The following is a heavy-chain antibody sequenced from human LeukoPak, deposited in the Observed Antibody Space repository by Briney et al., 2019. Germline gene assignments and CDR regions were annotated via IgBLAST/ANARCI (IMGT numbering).Heavy chain of an antibody. CDR3: AKSGIVGDVDY. D-gene: IGHD1-26*01. V-gene: IGHV3-7*03. CDR1: GLTFSSYW. CDR2: IKQDGSEK. Sequence: GSLRLSCAASGLTFSSYWMSWVRQAPGKGLEWVANIKQDGSEKYYVDSVKGRFTISRDNAKNSLYLQMNSLRAEDTAVYYCAKSGIVGDVDYWGQGTLVTVSS. J-gene: IGHJ4*02.